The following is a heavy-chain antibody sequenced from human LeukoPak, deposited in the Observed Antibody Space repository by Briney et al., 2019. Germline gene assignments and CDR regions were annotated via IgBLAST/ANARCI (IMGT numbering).Heavy chain of an antibody. Sequence: GGSLRLSCAASGFTFSSYWMHWVRQAPGKGLESVALMSYDGGDKNYADSVKGRFTISRDNPKNTLYLQMNGLRAEDTAVYYCARDSLGSIDSWGQGTLVTVSS. J-gene: IGHJ4*02. D-gene: IGHD6-13*01. CDR2: MSYDGGDK. CDR1: GFTFSSYW. CDR3: ARDSLGSIDS. V-gene: IGHV3-30-3*01.